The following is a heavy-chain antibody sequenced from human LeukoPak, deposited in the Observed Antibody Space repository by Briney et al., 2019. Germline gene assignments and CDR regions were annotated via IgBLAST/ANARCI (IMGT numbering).Heavy chain of an antibody. V-gene: IGHV1-2*02. CDR3: AREEGFCNGNHCYFDY. D-gene: IGHD3-3*01. J-gene: IGHJ4*02. CDR1: GYSFIDYY. Sequence: GASVKVSCKTSGYSFIDYYIHWVRQAPGQGLEWMGWINPNSGGTNYAQKFQGRVTMTRDTSISTAYMELSRLRSDDTAVYYCAREEGFCNGNHCYFDYWGQGTLVTVSS. CDR2: INPNSGGT.